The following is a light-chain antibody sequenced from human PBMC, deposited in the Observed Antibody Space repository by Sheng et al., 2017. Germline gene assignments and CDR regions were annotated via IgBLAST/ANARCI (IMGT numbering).Light chain of an antibody. CDR2: GAS. V-gene: IGKV3-15*01. CDR3: QQSYISPWT. CDR1: QSVGNK. Sequence: EKVMTQSPATLSVSPGERATLSCRASQSVGNKLAWYQQKPGQPPRLLMYGASARATGIPARFIASGSGTEFTLTISSLQSEDFATYHCQQSYISPWTFGQGTKVEVK. J-gene: IGKJ1*01.